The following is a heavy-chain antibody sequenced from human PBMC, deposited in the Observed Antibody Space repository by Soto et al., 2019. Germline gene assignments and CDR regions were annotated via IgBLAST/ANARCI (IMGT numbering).Heavy chain of an antibody. CDR3: AREIAARPRFYYYGMDV. V-gene: IGHV1-2*04. Sequence: RASVKVSCKASGYTFTGYYMHWVRQAPGQGLEWMGWINPNSGGTNYAQKFQGWVTMTRDTSISTAYMELSRLRSDDTAVYYCAREIAARPRFYYYGMDVWGQGTTVTVSS. CDR2: INPNSGGT. J-gene: IGHJ6*02. D-gene: IGHD6-6*01. CDR1: GYTFTGYY.